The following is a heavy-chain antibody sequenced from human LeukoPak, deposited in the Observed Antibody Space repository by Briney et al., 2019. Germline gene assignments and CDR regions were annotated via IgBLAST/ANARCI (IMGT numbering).Heavy chain of an antibody. V-gene: IGHV1-69*13. Sequence: GASVKVSCKASGYTFTSYGISWVRQAPGQGLEWMGGIIPIFGTANYAQRFQGRVTITADESTSTAYMELSSLRSEDTAVYYCAGSLDIVVVPAAEGDYYYYMDVWGKGTTVTVSS. CDR3: AGSLDIVVVPAAEGDYYYYMDV. J-gene: IGHJ6*03. CDR2: IIPIFGTA. D-gene: IGHD2-2*03. CDR1: GYTFTSYG.